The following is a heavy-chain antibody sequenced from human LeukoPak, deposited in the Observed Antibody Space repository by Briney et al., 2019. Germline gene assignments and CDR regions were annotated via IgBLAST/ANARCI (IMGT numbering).Heavy chain of an antibody. CDR3: AKVAFGGYVGIDY. CDR1: GFTFSSYA. D-gene: IGHD5-12*01. J-gene: IGHJ4*02. CDR2: ISDSGGDT. Sequence: GGSLRLSCAASGFTFSSYAMHWVRQAPGKGLEWVSSISDSGGDTYYADSVKGRFTIFRDNSKNILYLQMNSLRAEDTAVYYCAKVAFGGYVGIDYWGQGTLVTVSS. V-gene: IGHV3-23*01.